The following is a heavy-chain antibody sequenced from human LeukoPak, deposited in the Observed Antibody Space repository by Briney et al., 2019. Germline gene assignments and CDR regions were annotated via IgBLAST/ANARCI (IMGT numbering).Heavy chain of an antibody. CDR3: TTGGEVGATNDY. Sequence: GGSLRLSCVASGFSSTNAWMNWVRQAPGKGLEWVGRIKSKTDGGLTDYAAPVRGRFTISRDDSKDTLFLDMKSLKSEDTAMYYCTTGGEVGATNDYWGQGTLVTVSS. V-gene: IGHV3-15*07. CDR1: GFSSTNAW. CDR2: IKSKTDGGLT. D-gene: IGHD1-26*01. J-gene: IGHJ4*02.